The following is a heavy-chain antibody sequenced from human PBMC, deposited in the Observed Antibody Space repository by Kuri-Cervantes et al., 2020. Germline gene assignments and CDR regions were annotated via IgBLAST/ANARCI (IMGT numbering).Heavy chain of an antibody. CDR1: GFTFSSYA. J-gene: IGHJ1*01. CDR3: AKDQVVYF. Sequence: GESLKISCAASGFTFSSYAMSWVRQAPGKGLEWVSAISGSGGSTYYADSVKGRFTISRDNSKNTLYLQMSSLRAEDTAVYYCAKDQVVYFWGQGTLVTVSS. V-gene: IGHV3-23*01. D-gene: IGHD2-15*01. CDR2: ISGSGGST.